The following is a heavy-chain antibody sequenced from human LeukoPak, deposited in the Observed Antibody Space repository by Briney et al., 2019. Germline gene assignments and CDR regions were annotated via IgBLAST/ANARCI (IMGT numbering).Heavy chain of an antibody. CDR2: IYTSGST. V-gene: IGHV4-61*02. D-gene: IGHD3-3*02. J-gene: IGHJ4*02. CDR3: ARGAFLEWLFFFDY. CDR1: GGSISSGSYY. Sequence: SQTLSLTCTVSGGSISSGSYYWSWIRQPAGKGLEWIGRIYTSGSTNYNPSLKSRVTISVDTSKNQFSLKLSSVTAADTAVCYCARGAFLEWLFFFDYWGQGTLVTVSS.